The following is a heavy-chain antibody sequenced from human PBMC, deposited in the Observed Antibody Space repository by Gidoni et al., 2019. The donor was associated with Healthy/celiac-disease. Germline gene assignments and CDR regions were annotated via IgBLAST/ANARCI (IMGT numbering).Heavy chain of an antibody. CDR2: IYYSGST. CDR1: GGSISSGGYY. Sequence: QVQLQESGPGLVKPSQTLSLTCTFSGGSISSGGYYWSWIRQHPGKGLEWIGYIYYSGSTYYNPSLKSRVTISVDTSKNQFSLKLSSVTAADTAVYYCARGLNYDFWSGYGERSPYFDYWGQGTLVTVSS. J-gene: IGHJ4*02. V-gene: IGHV4-31*03. CDR3: ARGLNYDFWSGYGERSPYFDY. D-gene: IGHD3-3*01.